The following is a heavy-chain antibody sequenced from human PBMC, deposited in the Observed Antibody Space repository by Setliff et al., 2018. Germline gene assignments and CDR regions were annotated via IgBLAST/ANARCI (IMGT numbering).Heavy chain of an antibody. CDR3: ARVGPLTDDAFDI. CDR2: VFPSDSDT. V-gene: IGHV5-51*01. D-gene: IGHD1-26*01. Sequence: PGESLKISCKASGYTFTSNWIAWVRQMPGKGLEWMGLVFPSDSDTRYSPSFQGQVTISADKSINTAYLQWSSLKASDTAIYYCARVGPLTDDAFDIWGQGTMVTVSS. J-gene: IGHJ3*02. CDR1: GYTFTSNW.